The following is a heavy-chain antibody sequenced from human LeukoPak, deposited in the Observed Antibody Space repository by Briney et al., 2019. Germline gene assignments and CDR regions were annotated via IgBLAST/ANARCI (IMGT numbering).Heavy chain of an antibody. CDR1: GFTFSNFG. Sequence: GGTLRLSCAASGFTFSNFGMSWVRQAPGKGLEWVSTISNSGGSTYYADSVKGRFTISRDNSKNTLDLQMSSLRVEDTAVYYCARRAGGYSHPYDYWGQGTLVTVSS. D-gene: IGHD4-23*01. CDR3: ARRAGGYSHPYDY. V-gene: IGHV3-23*01. CDR2: ISNSGGST. J-gene: IGHJ4*02.